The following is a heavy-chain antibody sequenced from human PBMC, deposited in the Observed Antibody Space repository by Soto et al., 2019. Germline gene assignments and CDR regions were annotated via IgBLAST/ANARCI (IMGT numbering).Heavy chain of an antibody. Sequence: GASVKVSCKASGGTFSSYAISWVRQAPGQGLEWMGGIIPIFGTANYAQKFQGRVTITADKSTSTAYMELSSLRSEDTAVYYCALYLYDILTGYYGPVSDVWGQGTTVTVSS. D-gene: IGHD3-9*01. CDR2: IIPIFGTA. V-gene: IGHV1-69*06. CDR3: ALYLYDILTGYYGPVSDV. J-gene: IGHJ6*02. CDR1: GGTFSSYA.